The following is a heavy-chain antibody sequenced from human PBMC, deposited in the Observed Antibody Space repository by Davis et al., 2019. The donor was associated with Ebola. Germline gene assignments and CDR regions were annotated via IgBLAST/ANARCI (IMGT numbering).Heavy chain of an antibody. CDR1: GLGISSYA. J-gene: IGHJ6*03. CDR3: VRDAFVDYYYYMDV. V-gene: IGHV3-23*01. CDR2: ITGDGGTT. Sequence: PGGSLRLSCAASGLGISSYAMTWVRQAPGKGLQWVSLITGDGGTTNYADSVKGRFTISRDNSKNTLHLQMNSLRGDDTAVYYCVRDAFVDYYYYMDVWGKGTTVTVSS. D-gene: IGHD2-15*01.